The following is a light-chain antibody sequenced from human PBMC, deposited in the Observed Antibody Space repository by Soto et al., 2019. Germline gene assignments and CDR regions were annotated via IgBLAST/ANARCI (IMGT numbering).Light chain of an antibody. CDR2: DAS. CDR3: QQYNNWPWT. J-gene: IGKJ1*01. CDR1: QSVSSY. V-gene: IGKV3-11*01. Sequence: EIVLTQSPANLSLSRGERDTISCRASQSVSSYLAWYQQKPGQAPRLLIYDASNRATGIPARFSGSGSGTEFTLTISSLQSEDFAVYYCQQYNNWPWTFGQGTKV.